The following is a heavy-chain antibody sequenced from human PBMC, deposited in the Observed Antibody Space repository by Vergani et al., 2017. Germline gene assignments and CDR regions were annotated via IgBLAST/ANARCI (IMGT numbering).Heavy chain of an antibody. J-gene: IGHJ4*02. Sequence: QLQLQESGPGLLKPSETLSLTCSVSGTSISGSSDYWGWIRQPPGKGLEWIGSIFYTGTSYYNPSLESRATNSVDTSKNQFSLKRKSVTAADTAVYYCARQFLGGGGYRFDHWGQGTLVTVSS. CDR3: ARQFLGGGGYRFDH. CDR2: IFYTGTS. V-gene: IGHV4-39*01. CDR1: GTSISGSSDY. D-gene: IGHD3-3*01.